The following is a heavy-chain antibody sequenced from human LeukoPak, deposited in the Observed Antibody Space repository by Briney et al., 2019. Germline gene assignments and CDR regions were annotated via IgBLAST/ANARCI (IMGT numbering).Heavy chain of an antibody. D-gene: IGHD6-19*01. CDR2: ISGSGGST. Sequence: GGSLRLSCAASGFTFSSYAMSWVRRAPGKGLEWVSAISGSGGSTYYADSVKGRFTISRDNSKNTLYLQMNSLRAEDTAVYYCAKVMRGIAVAGTTDYWGQGTLVTVSS. V-gene: IGHV3-23*01. CDR3: AKVMRGIAVAGTTDY. CDR1: GFTFSSYA. J-gene: IGHJ4*02.